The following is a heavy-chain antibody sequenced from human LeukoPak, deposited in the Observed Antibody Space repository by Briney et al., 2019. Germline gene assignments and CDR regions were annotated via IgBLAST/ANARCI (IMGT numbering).Heavy chain of an antibody. V-gene: IGHV3-23*01. J-gene: IGHJ4*02. Sequence: GGSLRLSCAASGFTLSSYWMSWVRQAPGKGLEWVSAISGSGGSTYYADSVKGRFTISRGNSKNTLYLQMNSLRAEDTAVYYCAKEQSIAARAFDYWGQGTLVTVSS. CDR2: ISGSGGST. D-gene: IGHD6-6*01. CDR1: GFTLSSYW. CDR3: AKEQSIAARAFDY.